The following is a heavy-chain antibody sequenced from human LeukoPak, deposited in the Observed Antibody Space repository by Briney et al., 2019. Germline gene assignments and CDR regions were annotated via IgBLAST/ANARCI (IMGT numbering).Heavy chain of an antibody. V-gene: IGHV3-48*04. CDR3: SVGGGSIAARPFDY. CDR2: ISSSSSTI. Sequence: PGGSLRLSCAASGFTFSSYSMNWVRQAPGKGLEWVPYISSSSSTIYYADSVKGRFTISRDNAKNSLYLQMNSLRAEDTAVYYCSVGGGSIAARPFDYWGQGTLVTVSS. J-gene: IGHJ4*02. D-gene: IGHD6-6*01. CDR1: GFTFSSYS.